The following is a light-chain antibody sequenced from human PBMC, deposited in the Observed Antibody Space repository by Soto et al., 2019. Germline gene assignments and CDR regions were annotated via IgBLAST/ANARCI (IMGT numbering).Light chain of an antibody. CDR3: CSYAGSSAV. Sequence: QSVLTQPASVSGSPGQSITISCTGTSSDVGNYNLVSWYQQHPGKAPKLMIYEVSKRPSGVSNRFSGSKSGNTASLTISGLQAEDEADYYCCSYAGSSAVFIGGTKVTVL. J-gene: IGLJ2*01. V-gene: IGLV2-23*02. CDR1: SSDVGNYNL. CDR2: EVS.